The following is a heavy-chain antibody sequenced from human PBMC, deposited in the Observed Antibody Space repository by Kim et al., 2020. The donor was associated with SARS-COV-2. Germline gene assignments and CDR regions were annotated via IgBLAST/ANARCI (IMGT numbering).Heavy chain of an antibody. D-gene: IGHD2-15*01. CDR1: GGSISSGGYY. J-gene: IGHJ6*02. Sequence: SETLSLTCTVSGGSISSGGYYWSWIRQHPGKGLEWIGYIYYSGSTYYNPSLKSRVTISVDTSKNQFSLKLSSVTAADTAVYYCARTNSYCSGGSCYSPDQYYYYGMDVWGQGTTVTVSS. CDR2: IYYSGST. V-gene: IGHV4-31*03. CDR3: ARTNSYCSGGSCYSPDQYYYYGMDV.